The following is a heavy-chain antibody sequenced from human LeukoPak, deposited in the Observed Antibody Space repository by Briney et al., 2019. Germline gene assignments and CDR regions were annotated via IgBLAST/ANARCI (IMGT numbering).Heavy chain of an antibody. V-gene: IGHV4-39*01. J-gene: IGHJ4*02. CDR2: IYYSGST. CDR3: ARGRRRYTYGYSFFDY. Sequence: SETLSLTCTVSGGSISSSSYYWGWIRQPPGKGLEWIGSIYYSGSTYYNPSLKSRVTISVDTSKNQFSLKLSSVTAADTAVYYCARGRRRYTYGYSFFDYWGQGILVTVSS. D-gene: IGHD5-18*01. CDR1: GGSISSSSYY.